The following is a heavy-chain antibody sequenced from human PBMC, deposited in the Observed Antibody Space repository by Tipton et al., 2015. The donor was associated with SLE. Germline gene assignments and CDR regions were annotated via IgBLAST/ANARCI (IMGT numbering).Heavy chain of an antibody. CDR2: IYYSGST. CDR3: AREGRREQLALDY. V-gene: IGHV4-59*12. J-gene: IGHJ4*02. Sequence: TLSLTCTVSGGSISSYYWSWIRQPPGKGLEWIGYIYYSGSTNYNPSLKSRVTISVDTSKNQFPLKLSSVTAADTAVYYCAREGRREQLALDYWGQGTLVTVSS. CDR1: GGSISSYY. D-gene: IGHD6-6*01.